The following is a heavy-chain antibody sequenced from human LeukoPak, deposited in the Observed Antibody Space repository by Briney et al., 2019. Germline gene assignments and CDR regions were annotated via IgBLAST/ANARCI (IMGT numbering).Heavy chain of an antibody. CDR3: ARGGGSGSYYKRELDY. D-gene: IGHD3-10*01. Sequence: GGSLRLSCAASGLTFSNSWMCWVRQAPGKGLEWVANIKEDGSEKYYVNSVKGRFTISRDNAKNSLYLQMNSLRAEDTAMYYCARGGGSGSYYKRELDYWGQGTLVTVSS. J-gene: IGHJ4*02. CDR2: IKEDGSEK. CDR1: GLTFSNSW. V-gene: IGHV3-7*01.